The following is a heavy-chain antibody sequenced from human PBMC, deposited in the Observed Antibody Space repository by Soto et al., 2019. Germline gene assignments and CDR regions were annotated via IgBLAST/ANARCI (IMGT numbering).Heavy chain of an antibody. V-gene: IGHV1-8*01. CDR3: ARREGQWRFH. Sequence: QVQLVQSGAEVKKPGASVKVSCKASGYTFSSYEINWVRQATGQGLEWMGWMKPNSGNTGYAQKFQGRVIMTWNTSISTAYMEVSSLRSEDTALYYCARREGQWRFHWGPGTLVTVSS. D-gene: IGHD6-19*01. J-gene: IGHJ4*02. CDR1: GYTFSSYE. CDR2: MKPNSGNT.